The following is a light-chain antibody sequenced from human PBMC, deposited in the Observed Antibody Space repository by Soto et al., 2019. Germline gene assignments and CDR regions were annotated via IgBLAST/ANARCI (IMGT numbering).Light chain of an antibody. Sequence: QSALTQPPSASGSPGQSVTISCSGTSSDVGGYNFVSWYQHHPGKAPKLIIYEVNKRPSGVPNRFSGSKSGNTASLTVSGLQAEDEADYYCNSYAASNIYVFGTGTKVTVL. V-gene: IGLV2-8*01. CDR2: EVN. CDR3: NSYAASNIYV. CDR1: SSDVGGYNF. J-gene: IGLJ1*01.